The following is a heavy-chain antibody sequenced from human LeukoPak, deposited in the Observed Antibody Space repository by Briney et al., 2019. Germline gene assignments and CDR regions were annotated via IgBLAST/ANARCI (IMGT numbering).Heavy chain of an antibody. J-gene: IGHJ5*02. CDR3: AKDLRDFWSGFWFDP. D-gene: IGHD3-3*01. V-gene: IGHV3-23*01. CDR1: GFTFSSYA. CDR2: ISGSGGST. Sequence: GASLRLSCAASGFTFSSYAMSWVRQAPGKGLEWVSAISGSGGSTYYADSVKGRFTISRDNSKNTLYLQMNSLRAEDTAVYYCAKDLRDFWSGFWFDPGAREPWSPSPQ.